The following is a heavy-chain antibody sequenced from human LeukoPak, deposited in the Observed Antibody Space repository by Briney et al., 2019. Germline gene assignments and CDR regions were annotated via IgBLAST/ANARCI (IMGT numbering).Heavy chain of an antibody. V-gene: IGHV1-2*02. Sequence: GASVKVSCKASGCSFTDYYMHWVRQAPGQGPEWMGWIKPNSGGTNYAQKFQGRATMTRDTSSVTAYMELRSLRSDDTAVYYCARDRWYSRNWNDAVDIWGQGTMVTVSS. D-gene: IGHD6-13*01. CDR2: IKPNSGGT. CDR1: GCSFTDYY. J-gene: IGHJ3*02. CDR3: ARDRWYSRNWNDAVDI.